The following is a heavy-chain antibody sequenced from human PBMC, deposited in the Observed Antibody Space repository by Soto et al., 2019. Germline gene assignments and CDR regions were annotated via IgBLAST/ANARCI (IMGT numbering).Heavy chain of an antibody. CDR2: TYYRSKWYY. V-gene: IGHV6-1*01. D-gene: IGHD5-18*01. CDR3: ARDPGYSLDY. Sequence: PSKTLSLTCAISGDSVSIKSAAWNWIRQSPSRGLEWLGRTYYRSKWYYDYADSVKSRITINSDTSKYQFSLQLNSVTPEDTAVYYCARDPGYSLDYWGQGTLVTVSS. J-gene: IGHJ4*02. CDR1: GDSVSIKSAA.